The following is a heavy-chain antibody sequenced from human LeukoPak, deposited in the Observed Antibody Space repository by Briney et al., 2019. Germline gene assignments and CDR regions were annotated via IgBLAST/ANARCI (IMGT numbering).Heavy chain of an antibody. J-gene: IGHJ4*02. CDR1: GGSISSYY. V-gene: IGHV4-59*01. CDR2: IYYSGST. Sequence: PSETLSLTCTVSGGSISSYYWSWIRQPPGKGLEWIGYIYYSGSTNYNPSLKSRVTISVDTSKNQFSLKLSSVTAADTAAYYCARGGPGNFHSYYYDSSGYLHPFDYWGQGTLVTVSS. D-gene: IGHD3-22*01. CDR3: ARGGPGNFHSYYYDSSGYLHPFDY.